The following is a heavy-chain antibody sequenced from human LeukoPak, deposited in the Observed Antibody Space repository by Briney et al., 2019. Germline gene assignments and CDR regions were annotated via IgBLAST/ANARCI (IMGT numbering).Heavy chain of an antibody. CDR2: ISTYTGYS. D-gene: IGHD6-19*01. CDR3: AKNSSGGYSDY. CDR1: GYTFTSSG. Sequence: ASVKVSCKASGYTFTSSGISWVQQAPGQGLEWMGWISTYTGYSKYAQNLQGRVTMTADTSTSTAYMELSSLRSDDTAMYYCAKNSSGGYSDYWGQGTLVTVSS. J-gene: IGHJ4*02. V-gene: IGHV1-18*01.